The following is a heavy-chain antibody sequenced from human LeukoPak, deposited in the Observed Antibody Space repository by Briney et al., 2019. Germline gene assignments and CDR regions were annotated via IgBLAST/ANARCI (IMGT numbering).Heavy chain of an antibody. CDR3: ATYKNGYKRRYFDN. CDR2: IKEDGGEE. Sequence: PGGSLRLSCAASGFTFGTYWMSWVRQAPGKGLEWVANIKEDGGEEYYVDSVKGRLTISRDNAKNSLYLQMNRLRAEDTAVYYCATYKNGYKRRYFDNWGRGTLVTVSS. CDR1: GFTFGTYW. D-gene: IGHD5-24*01. J-gene: IGHJ4*02. V-gene: IGHV3-7*01.